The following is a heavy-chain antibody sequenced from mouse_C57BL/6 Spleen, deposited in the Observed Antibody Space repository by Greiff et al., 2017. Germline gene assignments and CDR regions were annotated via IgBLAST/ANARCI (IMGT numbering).Heavy chain of an antibody. CDR1: GYSITSGYY. CDR3: AREDGSSYNYAMDY. CDR2: ISYDGSN. Sequence: EVKLQESGPGLVKPSQSLSLTCSVTGYSITSGYYWNWIRQFPGNKLEWMGYISYDGSNNYNPSLKNRISINRDTSKNQFFLKLNSVTTEDTATYYCAREDGSSYNYAMDYWGQGTSVTVSS. D-gene: IGHD1-1*01. J-gene: IGHJ4*01. V-gene: IGHV3-6*01.